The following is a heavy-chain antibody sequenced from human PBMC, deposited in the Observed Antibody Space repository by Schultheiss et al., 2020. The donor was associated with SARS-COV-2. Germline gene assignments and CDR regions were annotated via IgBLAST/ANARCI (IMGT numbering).Heavy chain of an antibody. V-gene: IGHV1-18*01. Sequence: ASVKVSCKASGYTFTSYGISWVRQAPGQGLEWMGWISAYNGNTNYAQKLQGRVTMTRDTSTSTVYMELSSLRSEDTAVYYCAGGYYDLFQHWGQGTLVTVAS. J-gene: IGHJ1*01. CDR1: GYTFTSYG. D-gene: IGHD3-22*01. CDR3: AGGYYDLFQH. CDR2: ISAYNGNT.